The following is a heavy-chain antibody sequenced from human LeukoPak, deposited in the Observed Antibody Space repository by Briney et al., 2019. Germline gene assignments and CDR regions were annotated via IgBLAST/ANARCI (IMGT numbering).Heavy chain of an antibody. D-gene: IGHD6-19*01. CDR3: AKGVGFSTGWYYFEY. J-gene: IGHJ4*02. CDR2: ISGIGGST. V-gene: IGHV3-64*01. CDR1: GFTFSSYT. Sequence: GGCLRLSCAASGFTFSSYTIHWVRQAPGRGLGNVSAISGIGGSTYYANSVKGRFTISRDNSKNTLYLQVGSLRAEDMGVYYCAKGVGFSTGWYYFEYWGQGTLVTVSS.